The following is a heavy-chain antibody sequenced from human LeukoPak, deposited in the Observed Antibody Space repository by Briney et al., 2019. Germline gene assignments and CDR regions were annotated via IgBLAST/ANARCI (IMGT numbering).Heavy chain of an antibody. CDR2: ISGSGGST. V-gene: IGHV3-23*01. CDR1: GFTFSSYA. CDR3: ATLPAEYYDILTGHPLTDY. Sequence: PGGSLRLSWAASGFTFSSYAMSWVRQAPGKGLEWVSAISGSGGSTYYADSVKGRFTISRDNSKNTLYLQMNSLRAEDTAVYYCATLPAEYYDILTGHPLTDYWGQGTLVTVSS. D-gene: IGHD3-9*01. J-gene: IGHJ4*02.